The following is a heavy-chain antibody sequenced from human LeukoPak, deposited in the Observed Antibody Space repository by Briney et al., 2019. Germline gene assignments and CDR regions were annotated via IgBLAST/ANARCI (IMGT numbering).Heavy chain of an antibody. Sequence: SVKVSCKASGGTFSSYAISWVRQAPGQGLEWMGGIIPIFGTANYAQKFQGRVTITADESTSTAYMELSSLRSEDTAVYYCAGAAAADLRSGWFDPWGQGTLVTVSS. CDR1: GGTFSSYA. V-gene: IGHV1-69*01. CDR2: IIPIFGTA. CDR3: AGAAAADLRSGWFDP. D-gene: IGHD6-13*01. J-gene: IGHJ5*02.